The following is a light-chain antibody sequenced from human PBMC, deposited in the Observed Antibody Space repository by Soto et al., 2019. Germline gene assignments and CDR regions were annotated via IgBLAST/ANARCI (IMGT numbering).Light chain of an antibody. J-gene: IGLJ1*01. CDR1: STDFVSYNR. CDR2: EVS. Sequence: QSPLTQPPSVSGSPGQSVTISCTGTSTDFVSYNRVSWYQQPPGTAPKLMIYEVSKRPSGVPDRFSGSKSGNTASLTISGLQAADEADYYCSLYTSENAYVFGTGTKVTVL. CDR3: SLYTSENAYV. V-gene: IGLV2-18*01.